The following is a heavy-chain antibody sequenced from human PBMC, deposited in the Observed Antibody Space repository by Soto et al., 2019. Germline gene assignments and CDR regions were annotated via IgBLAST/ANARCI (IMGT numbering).Heavy chain of an antibody. CDR1: GGNFNSFS. J-gene: IGHJ5*02. CDR2: IIPMSGRP. Sequence: QVQLVQSGAEVKTPGSSVKVSCQASGGNFNSFSIDWVRQAPGQGLEWMGGIIPMSGRPNYAQRFQGRVTFSADKSTNTVYMEVNSLTYEDTAVYYCTRRGRQSANWFDPWGQGTLVTVSS. CDR3: TRRGRQSANWFDP. V-gene: IGHV1-69*06.